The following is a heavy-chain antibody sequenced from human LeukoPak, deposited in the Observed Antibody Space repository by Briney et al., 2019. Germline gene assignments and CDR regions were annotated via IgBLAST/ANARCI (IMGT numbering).Heavy chain of an antibody. Sequence: SGGSLRLSCAASRFTFNNAWMNWVRQAPGKGLECVGRIKSKADGETTDYVAPVKGRFTISRDDSNNMVYLQMNSLKIEDTAVYYCAIDEPNYAPYDFDYWGQGTLVTVSS. CDR3: AIDEPNYAPYDFDY. D-gene: IGHD4/OR15-4a*01. CDR2: IKSKADGETT. J-gene: IGHJ4*02. V-gene: IGHV3-15*01. CDR1: RFTFNNAW.